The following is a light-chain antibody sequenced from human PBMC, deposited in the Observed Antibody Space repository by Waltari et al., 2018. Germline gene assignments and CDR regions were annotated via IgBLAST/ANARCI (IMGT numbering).Light chain of an antibody. Sequence: EIVLTQSPGTLSLSPGERATLSCRASQSVSSTSLAWYQHKRGQAPSLLIYAASIRATGIPDRFSGSGSGTDFTLTISRLEPEDFAVYYCQHYGSSPPYTFGQGTKLEIK. CDR2: AAS. J-gene: IGKJ2*01. CDR1: QSVSSTS. CDR3: QHYGSSPPYT. V-gene: IGKV3-20*01.